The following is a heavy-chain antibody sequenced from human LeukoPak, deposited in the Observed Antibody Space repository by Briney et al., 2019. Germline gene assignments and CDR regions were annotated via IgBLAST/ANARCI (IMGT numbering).Heavy chain of an antibody. CDR2: IYYSGST. CDR3: ARGSPEQSGPDHSFDY. D-gene: IGHD1-14*01. V-gene: IGHV4-39*07. Sequence: SETLSLTCTVSGGSISSSSYYWGWIRQPPGKGLEWIGSIYYSGSTYYNPSLKSRVTISVDTSKNQFSLKLSSVTAADTAVYYCARGSPEQSGPDHSFDYWGQGTLVTVSS. J-gene: IGHJ4*02. CDR1: GGSISSSSYY.